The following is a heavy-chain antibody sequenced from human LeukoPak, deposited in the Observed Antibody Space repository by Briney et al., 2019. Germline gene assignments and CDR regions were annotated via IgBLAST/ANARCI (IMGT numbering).Heavy chain of an antibody. V-gene: IGHV4-59*01. CDR3: AREGSSGRFDH. D-gene: IGHD1-26*01. J-gene: IGHJ4*02. CDR2: IYYSGST. Sequence: SETLSLTCTVSGGSISSYYWSWIRQPPGKGLEWIGYIYYSGSTNYNPSLKSRVTISVDTSKNQFSLKLSSVTAADTAVYYCAREGSSGRFDHWGQGTLVTVSS. CDR1: GGSISSYY.